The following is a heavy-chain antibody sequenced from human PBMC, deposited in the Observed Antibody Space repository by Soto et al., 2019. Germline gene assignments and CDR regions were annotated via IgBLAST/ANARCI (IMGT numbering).Heavy chain of an antibody. CDR2: ISGSGGST. D-gene: IGHD6-19*01. V-gene: IGHV3-23*01. J-gene: IGHJ4*02. CDR3: ASRSSGWYFDY. Sequence: VQLLESGGGLVQPGGSLRLSCAASGFTFSNYAMNWVRQAPGKGLEWVSVISGSGGSTYYADSVKGRFTISRDNSKNTLYLQMNSLRAEDTAVYYCASRSSGWYFDYWGQGTLVTVSS. CDR1: GFTFSNYA.